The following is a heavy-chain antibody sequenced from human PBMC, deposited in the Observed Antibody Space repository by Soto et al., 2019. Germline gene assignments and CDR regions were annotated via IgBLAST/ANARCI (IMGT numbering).Heavy chain of an antibody. Sequence: GGSLRLSCAASGFTFSSYAMSWVRQAPGKGLQWVSTINGSGGGTYYADSVKGRFTISRDNSKNTLYLQMNSLRAEDTAVYYCATIGYCSGASCYGIHYFDYWGQGALVTVSS. CDR2: INGSGGGT. V-gene: IGHV3-23*01. CDR3: ATIGYCSGASCYGIHYFDY. J-gene: IGHJ4*02. CDR1: GFTFSSYA. D-gene: IGHD2-15*01.